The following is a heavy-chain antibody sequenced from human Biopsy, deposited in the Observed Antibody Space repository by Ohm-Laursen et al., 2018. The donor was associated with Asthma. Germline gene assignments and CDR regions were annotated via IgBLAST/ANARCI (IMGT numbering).Heavy chain of an antibody. CDR1: GFTFGGYA. CDR2: IKTNGRGA. Sequence: SLRLSCAASGFTFGGYAMSWARQAPGKGLEWVSTIKTNGRGADYPNPAKGRFTISRDDPKNTLHLQMSSLRAEDTAVYYCARGDSSNWSHYYFDYWGQGTLVTVSS. J-gene: IGHJ4*02. D-gene: IGHD3-22*01. CDR3: ARGDSSNWSHYYFDY. V-gene: IGHV3-23*01.